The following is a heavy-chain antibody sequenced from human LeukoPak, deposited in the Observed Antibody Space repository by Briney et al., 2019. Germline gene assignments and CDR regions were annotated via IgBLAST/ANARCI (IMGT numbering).Heavy chain of an antibody. J-gene: IGHJ4*02. CDR1: GYTFTSNY. V-gene: IGHV1-2*04. CDR3: ARGRMVRYFDWLPKNYFDY. D-gene: IGHD3-9*01. CDR2: INPNSGGT. Sequence: ASVKVSCKASGYTFTSNYIHWVRQAPGQGLEWMGWINPNSGGTNYAQKFQGWVTMTRDTSISTAYMELSRLRSDDTAVYYCARGRMVRYFDWLPKNYFDYWGQGTLVTVPS.